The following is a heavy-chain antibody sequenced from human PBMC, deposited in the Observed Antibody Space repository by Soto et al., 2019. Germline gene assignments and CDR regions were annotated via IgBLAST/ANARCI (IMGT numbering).Heavy chain of an antibody. V-gene: IGHV4-31*03. CDR1: GGSISSGGYY. J-gene: IGHJ5*02. D-gene: IGHD2-15*01. Sequence: KPSETLSLTCTVSGGSISSGGYYWSWIRQHPGRGLEWIGYIYYNGNTYYNPSLKSRVTVSVDTSKNQFSLNVRSVTAADTAVYYCARCSLVVIPVPGFDPWGQGTPVTVSS. CDR2: IYYNGNT. CDR3: ARCSLVVIPVPGFDP.